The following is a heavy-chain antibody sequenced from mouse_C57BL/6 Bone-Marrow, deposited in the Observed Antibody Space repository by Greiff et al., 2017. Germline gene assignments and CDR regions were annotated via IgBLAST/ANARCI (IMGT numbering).Heavy chain of an antibody. CDR2: INPSNGGT. Sequence: QVQLQQPGTELVKPGASVKLSCKASGYTFTSYWMHWVKQRPGQGLEWIGNINPSNGGTNYNEKFKSKATLTVDKSSTTAYMQLSSLTPKNSTVYYCAREACSSFLNYWGQGTTLTVSS. CDR1: GYTFTSYW. V-gene: IGHV1-53*01. J-gene: IGHJ2*01. D-gene: IGHD1-1*01. CDR3: AREACSSFLNY.